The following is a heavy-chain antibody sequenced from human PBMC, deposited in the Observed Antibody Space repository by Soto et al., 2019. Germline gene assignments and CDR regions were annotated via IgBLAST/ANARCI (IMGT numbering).Heavy chain of an antibody. J-gene: IGHJ6*03. CDR2: INGGSNGI. V-gene: IGHV3-48*01. Sequence: EVQLVESGGGLVQPGGSLRLSCAVSGFTFSSCSINWVRQAPGKGLEWLSYINGGSNGIYYADSVKGRFTISRDNAKNSLYLQMNSLRAEDTAVYYCARGQREGYCEGDSCQGYYYYYMDVWGKGTTVTISS. CDR3: ARGQREGYCEGDSCQGYYYYYMDV. D-gene: IGHD2-15*01. CDR1: GFTFSSCS.